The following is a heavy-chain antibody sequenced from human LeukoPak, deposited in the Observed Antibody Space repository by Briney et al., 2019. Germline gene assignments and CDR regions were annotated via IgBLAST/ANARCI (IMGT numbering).Heavy chain of an antibody. CDR1: GYTFTSYY. J-gene: IGHJ6*03. CDR2: INPSGGST. CDR3: ARDTGNYYYYYMDV. D-gene: IGHD1-14*01. Sequence: ASVRVSCKASGYTFTSYYMYWVRQAPGQGLEWMGIINPSGGSTSCAQKFQGRVTMTRDMSTSTVYMELSSLRSEDTAVYYCARDTGNYYYYYMDVWGKGTTVTVSS. V-gene: IGHV1-46*01.